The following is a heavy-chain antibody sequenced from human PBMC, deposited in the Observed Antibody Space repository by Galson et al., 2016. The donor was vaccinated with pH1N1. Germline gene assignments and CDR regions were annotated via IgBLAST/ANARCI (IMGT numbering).Heavy chain of an antibody. J-gene: IGHJ6*02. CDR1: GFTFDDYA. D-gene: IGHD3-22*01. Sequence: SLRLSCAASGFTFDDYAMHWVRQAPGKALEWLSYISGGSGTIYYADSVKGRFTISRDNAKNSLYLQMNSLRAEDTAVYYCARVQIYSDSHYVDVWGQGTTVTVSS. CDR2: ISGGSGTI. V-gene: IGHV3-48*01. CDR3: ARVQIYSDSHYVDV.